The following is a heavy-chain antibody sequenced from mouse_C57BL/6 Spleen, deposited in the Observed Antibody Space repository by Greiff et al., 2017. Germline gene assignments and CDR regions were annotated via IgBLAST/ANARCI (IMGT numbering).Heavy chain of an antibody. CDR1: GFNIKNTY. CDR2: IDPANGNT. V-gene: IGHV14-3*01. CDR3: ARKDYFGSDFDY. D-gene: IGHD1-1*01. Sequence: VHVKQSVAELVRPGASVKLSCTASGFNIKNTYMHWVKQRPEQGLEWIGRIDPANGNTKYAPKFQGKATITADTSSNTAYLQLSSLTSEGTAIYYCARKDYFGSDFDYWGQGTTLTVSS. J-gene: IGHJ2*01.